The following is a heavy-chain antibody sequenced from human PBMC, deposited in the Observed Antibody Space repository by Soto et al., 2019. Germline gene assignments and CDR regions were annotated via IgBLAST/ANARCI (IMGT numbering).Heavy chain of an antibody. CDR1: GFTFSSYE. J-gene: IGHJ3*02. CDR3: ARTTYYYDSSGYYAFDI. D-gene: IGHD3-22*01. V-gene: IGHV3-48*03. CDR2: ISSSGSTI. Sequence: GGSLRLSCAASGFTFSSYEMNWVRQAPGKGLEWVSYISSSGSTIYYADSVKGRFTISRDNAKNSLYLQMNSLRAEDTAVYYCARTTYYYDSSGYYAFDIWGQGTMVTVSS.